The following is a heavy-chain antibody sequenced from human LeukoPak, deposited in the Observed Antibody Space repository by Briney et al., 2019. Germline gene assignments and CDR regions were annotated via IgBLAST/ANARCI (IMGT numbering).Heavy chain of an antibody. Sequence: PGGPLRLSCAASGFTFSNSAMSWVRQAPGKGLEWVSTISGSGGSTYYADSVKGRFTISRDNSKSTLYLQINSLRAEDTAVYYCAKSGYNRFDYWGQGTLVTVSS. CDR3: AKSGYNRFDY. D-gene: IGHD5-24*01. CDR1: GFTFSNSA. CDR2: ISGSGGST. J-gene: IGHJ4*02. V-gene: IGHV3-23*01.